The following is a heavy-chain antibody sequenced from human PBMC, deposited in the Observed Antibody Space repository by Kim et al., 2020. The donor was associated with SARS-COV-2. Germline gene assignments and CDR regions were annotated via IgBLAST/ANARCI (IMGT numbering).Heavy chain of an antibody. D-gene: IGHD3-10*01. J-gene: IGHJ4*02. V-gene: IGHV3-9*01. Sequence: ADSVKGRFTISRDNAKNFLYLQMNSLRAEDTALYYCAKDIGYGSGSYYSSWGQGTLVTVSS. CDR3: AKDIGYGSGSYYSS.